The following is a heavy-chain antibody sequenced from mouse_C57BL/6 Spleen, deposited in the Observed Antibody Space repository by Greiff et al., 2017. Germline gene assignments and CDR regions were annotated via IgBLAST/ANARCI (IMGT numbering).Heavy chain of an antibody. CDR2: INPNNGGT. Sequence: VQLQQSGPELVKPGASVKIPCKASGYTFTDYNLDWVKQSHGKSLEWIGDINPNNGGTIYNQKFKGKATLTVDKSSSTAYMELRSLTSEDTAVYYCARRDYGSSYAAMDYWGQEASDTVSS. D-gene: IGHD1-1*01. V-gene: IGHV1-18*01. J-gene: IGHJ4*01. CDR3: ARRDYGSSYAAMDY. CDR1: GYTFTDYN.